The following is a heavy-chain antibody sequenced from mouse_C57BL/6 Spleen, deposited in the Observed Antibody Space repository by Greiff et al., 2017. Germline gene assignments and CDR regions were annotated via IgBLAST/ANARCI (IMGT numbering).Heavy chain of an antibody. CDR1: GYTFTSYD. Sequence: VKVVESGPELVKPGASVKLSCKASGYTFTSYDINWVKQRPGQGLEWIGWIYPRDGSTKYNEKFKGKATLTVDTSSSTAYMELHSLTSEDSAVYFCARRGFITTVVAKEYYFDYWGQGTTLTVSS. CDR3: ARRGFITTVVAKEYYFDY. D-gene: IGHD1-1*01. V-gene: IGHV1-85*01. J-gene: IGHJ2*01. CDR2: IYPRDGST.